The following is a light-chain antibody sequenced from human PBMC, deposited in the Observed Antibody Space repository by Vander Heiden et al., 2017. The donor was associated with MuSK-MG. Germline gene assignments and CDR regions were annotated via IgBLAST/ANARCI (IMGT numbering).Light chain of an antibody. V-gene: IGKV3-15*01. CDR1: QSITSN. CDR2: GAS. CDR3: QQYTNWRT. J-gene: IGKJ1*01. Sequence: EIVMTQSPATLSVSPGERATLSCRASQSITSNLPWYQQKPGQAPRLLIYGASARATGVPARCSGSGSGTEFTLTISSLQSEDFAVYYCQQYTNWRTFGQGTKVEIK.